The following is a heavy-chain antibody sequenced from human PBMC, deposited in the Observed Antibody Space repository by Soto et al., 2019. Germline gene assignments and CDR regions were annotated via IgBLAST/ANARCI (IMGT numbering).Heavy chain of an antibody. D-gene: IGHD3-10*01. CDR3: ARDQIYGERGLGAMDV. V-gene: IGHV3-30-3*01. J-gene: IGHJ6*02. CDR2: ISYDGSNK. CDR1: GFTFSSYA. Sequence: VQLVESGGGVVQPGRSLRLSCAASGFTFSSYAMHWDRQAPGKGLEWVAVISYDGSNKYYADSVKGRFTISRDNSKNTLYLQMNSLRAEDTAVYHCARDQIYGERGLGAMDVWGQGTTVTVSS.